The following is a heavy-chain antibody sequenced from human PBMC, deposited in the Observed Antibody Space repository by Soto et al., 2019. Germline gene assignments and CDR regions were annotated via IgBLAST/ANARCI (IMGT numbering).Heavy chain of an antibody. V-gene: IGHV4-59*12. Sequence: PSETLCLTCTFAGSRIFRSCRSCIRQSSERQLEWIGYILYSWSANSNPSLNSRLSMSVDRSKSQFSMKLASVTAAHTAVYYCARGVGGRGINWFDTGGQGTLVTVFS. J-gene: IGHJ5*02. CDR2: ILYSWSA. D-gene: IGHD2-15*01. CDR1: GSRIFRSC. CDR3: ARGVGGRGINWFDT.